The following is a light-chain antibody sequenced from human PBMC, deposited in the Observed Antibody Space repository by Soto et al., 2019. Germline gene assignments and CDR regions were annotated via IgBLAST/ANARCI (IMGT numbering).Light chain of an antibody. Sequence: QSVLTQPPSASGSPGQSVTISCTGTSSDVGGYNYVSWYRHHPGKAPKLMIYEVSKRPSGVPDRFSGSKSGSTASLTVSGLQAEDEADYYCSSYAGSNNWVFGGGTKLTVL. CDR2: EVS. CDR1: SSDVGGYNY. J-gene: IGLJ2*01. CDR3: SSYAGSNNWV. V-gene: IGLV2-8*01.